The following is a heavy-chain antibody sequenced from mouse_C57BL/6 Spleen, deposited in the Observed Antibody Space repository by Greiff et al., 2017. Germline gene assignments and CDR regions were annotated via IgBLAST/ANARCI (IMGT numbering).Heavy chain of an antibody. CDR1: GYTFTSYW. V-gene: IGHV1-50*01. J-gene: IGHJ2*01. CDR3: ARGRRVRALFDY. D-gene: IGHD2-14*01. Sequence: QVQLQQPGAELVKPGASVKLSCKASGYTFTSYWMQWVKQRPGQGLEWIGEIDPSDSYTNYNQKFKGKATLTVDTSSSTAYMQLSSLTSEDSAVYYCARGRRVRALFDYWGQGTTLTVSS. CDR2: IDPSDSYT.